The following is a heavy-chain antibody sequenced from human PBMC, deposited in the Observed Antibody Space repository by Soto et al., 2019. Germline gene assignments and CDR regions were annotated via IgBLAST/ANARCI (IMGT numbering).Heavy chain of an antibody. CDR2: ISDSGDRT. CDR1: GFTLSMSA. V-gene: IGHV3-23*01. Sequence: GGSLRLSCASSGFTLSMSAVNLVRPAPGKGLEWVSYISDSGDRTYYADSVEGRFTISRDRSKNTVSLQMDSLRAEDTAVYYCAKDRGIIVKAGDAFDVWGQGTKVTVSS. CDR3: AKDRGIIVKAGDAFDV. D-gene: IGHD3-16*02. J-gene: IGHJ3*01.